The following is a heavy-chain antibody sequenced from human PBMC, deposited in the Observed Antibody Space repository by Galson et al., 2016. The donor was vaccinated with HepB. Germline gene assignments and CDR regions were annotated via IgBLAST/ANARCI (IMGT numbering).Heavy chain of an antibody. CDR1: GFFFSGRA. CDR2: INRYGATT. V-gene: IGHV3-23*01. CDR3: ARDDYSGGRGSPDY. J-gene: IGHJ4*02. Sequence: SLRLSCAASGFFFSGRAMSWVRQAPGKGLEWVSGINRYGATTGYAASVKGRFTISRDNSNNTLYLLMNSLTTEDTAVYYCARDDYSGGRGSPDYWGQGTLVTVSS. D-gene: IGHD4/OR15-4a*01.